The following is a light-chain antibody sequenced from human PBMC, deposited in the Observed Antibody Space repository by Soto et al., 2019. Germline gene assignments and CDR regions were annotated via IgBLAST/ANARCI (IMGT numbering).Light chain of an antibody. V-gene: IGKV3D-15*01. CDR3: QQRSNWTT. CDR2: GAS. J-gene: IGKJ4*01. Sequence: TQSPALLSVSPGETATLSCKASQPIAIKLAWYQQSPGQTPRLLIYGASTRASGVPDRFSGSGSGTDFTLTITSPQPEDFAVYYCQQRSNWTTFGG. CDR1: QPIAIK.